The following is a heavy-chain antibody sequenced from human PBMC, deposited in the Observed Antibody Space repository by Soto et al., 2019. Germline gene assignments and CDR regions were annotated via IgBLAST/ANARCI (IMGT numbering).Heavy chain of an antibody. D-gene: IGHD2-2*01. V-gene: IGHV4-34*01. CDR2: INHSGST. J-gene: IGHJ4*02. Sequence: QVQLQQWGAGLLKPSETLSLTCAVYGGSFSGYYWSWIRQPPGKGLEWMGEINHSGSTNYNPSLKSRVTRSVDTSKNQFSLKLSSVTAADTAVYYCASVTCSSTSCYHDYWGQGTLVTVSS. CDR3: ASVTCSSTSCYHDY. CDR1: GGSFSGYY.